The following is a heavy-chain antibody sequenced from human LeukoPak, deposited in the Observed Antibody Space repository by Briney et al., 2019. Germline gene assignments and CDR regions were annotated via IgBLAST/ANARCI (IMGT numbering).Heavy chain of an antibody. J-gene: IGHJ3*02. CDR2: IVVCSGNT. V-gene: IGHV1-58*02. CDR1: GFTFTSSA. CDR3: AADGVKVGSSILRDAFDI. Sequence: ASVKVSCKASGFTFTSSAMQWVRQARGQRLEWIGWIVVCSGNTNYAQKFQERVTITRDMSTSTAYMELSSLRSEDTAVYYCAADGVKVGSSILRDAFDIWGQGTMVTVSS. D-gene: IGHD6-13*01.